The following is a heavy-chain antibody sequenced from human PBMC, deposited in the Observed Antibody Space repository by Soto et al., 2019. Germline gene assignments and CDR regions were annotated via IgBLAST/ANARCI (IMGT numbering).Heavy chain of an antibody. CDR2: MNPNSGNT. CDR3: ARGLDLFDAFDI. V-gene: IGHV1-8*02. J-gene: IGHJ3*02. CDR1: GGTFSSYA. Sequence: ASVKVSCKASGGTFSSYAISWVRQAPGQGLEWMGRMNPNSGNTGYAQKFQGRVTMTRNTSISTAYMELSSLRSEDTAVYYCARGLDLFDAFDIWGQGTMVTVSS.